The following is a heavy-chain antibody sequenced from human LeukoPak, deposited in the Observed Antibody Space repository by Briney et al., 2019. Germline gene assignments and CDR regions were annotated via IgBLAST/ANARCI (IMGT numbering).Heavy chain of an antibody. CDR1: GGTFVGSTSSNYA. J-gene: IGHJ4*02. CDR3: ARTGGYCSSTSCYNPFDY. Sequence: SVKVSCKGSGGTFVGSTSSNYAINWVRQAPGQGLEWMGGIIPIFGTANYAQKFQGRVTITTDESTSTAYMELSSLRSEDTAVYYCARTGGYCSSTSCYNPFDYWGQGTLVTVSS. CDR2: IIPIFGTA. D-gene: IGHD2-2*02. V-gene: IGHV1-69*05.